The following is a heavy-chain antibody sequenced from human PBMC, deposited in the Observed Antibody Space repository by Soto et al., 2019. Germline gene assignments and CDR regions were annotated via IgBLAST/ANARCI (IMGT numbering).Heavy chain of an antibody. CDR2: ISPSNGGT. V-gene: IGHV1-2*04. D-gene: IGHD3-16*01. CDR3: ARDLAVSGDYISDY. Sequence: ASVKVSCKASGYTFTGYYLHWVRQAPGQGLEWMGWISPSNGGTKYAQKFQGWVTLTRDTSINTAYMDLSRLRSDDTAVYYCARDLAVSGDYISDYWGQGTVVTVSS. CDR1: GYTFTGYY. J-gene: IGHJ4*02.